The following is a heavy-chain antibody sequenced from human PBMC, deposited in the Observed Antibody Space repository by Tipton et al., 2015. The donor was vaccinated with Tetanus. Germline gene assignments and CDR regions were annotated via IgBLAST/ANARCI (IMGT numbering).Heavy chain of an antibody. CDR3: VRGARGWVMYFHFES. CDR2: ISGSGDET. J-gene: IGHJ4*02. Sequence: SLRLSCAASGFSFSNYAMNWVRQSPLSGLEWVSGISGSGDETHYADSVKGRFSISRDNSMNSVYLQMDNLRAEDTALYYCVRGARGWVMYFHFESWGQGTQVAVSS. CDR1: GFSFSNYA. V-gene: IGHV3-23*01. D-gene: IGHD2-8*01.